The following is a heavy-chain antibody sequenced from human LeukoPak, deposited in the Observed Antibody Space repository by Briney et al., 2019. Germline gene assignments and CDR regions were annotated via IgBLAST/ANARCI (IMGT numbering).Heavy chain of an antibody. CDR3: ARDLREYIWNYAGSYYYYYMDV. CDR2: IIPIFGTA. CDR1: GGTFSSYA. D-gene: IGHD1-7*01. V-gene: IGHV1-69*05. Sequence: SVKVSCKASGGTFSSYAISWVRQAPGQGLEWMGGIIPIFGTANYAQKFQGRVTITTDESTSTAYMELSSLRSEDTAVYYCARDLREYIWNYAGSYYYYYMDVWGKGTTVTVSS. J-gene: IGHJ6*03.